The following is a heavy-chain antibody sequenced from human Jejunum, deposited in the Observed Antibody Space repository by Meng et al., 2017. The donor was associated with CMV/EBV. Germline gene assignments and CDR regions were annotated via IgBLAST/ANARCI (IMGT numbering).Heavy chain of an antibody. CDR3: ARSSYPYFFDY. J-gene: IGHJ4*02. CDR2: ITSYDTTT. V-gene: IGHV3-74*01. CDR1: GFTFSSYW. D-gene: IGHD3-10*01. Sequence: EVQLVESXGGLVQPGGSLRLSCAASGFTFSSYWMHWVRQAPGKGLVWVSRITSYDTTTAYADSVKGRFTISRDNAKNTLFLQMDSLRAEDTAIYYCARSSYPYFFDYWGQGTLVTVSS.